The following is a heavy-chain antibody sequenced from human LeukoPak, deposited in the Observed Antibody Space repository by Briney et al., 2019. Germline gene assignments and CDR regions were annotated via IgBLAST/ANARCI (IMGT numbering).Heavy chain of an antibody. V-gene: IGHV3-7*01. J-gene: IGHJ6*02. CDR3: ARRGTGHGMDV. CDR2: IKQDGSEK. D-gene: IGHD1-1*01. Sequence: GGSLRLSCAASGFTFSSYGMGWVRQAPGKGLEWVANIKQDGSEKYYVDSVKGRFTISRDNAKNTLFLQMNSLRAEDTAVYYCARRGTGHGMDVWGQGTTVIVSS. CDR1: GFTFSSYG.